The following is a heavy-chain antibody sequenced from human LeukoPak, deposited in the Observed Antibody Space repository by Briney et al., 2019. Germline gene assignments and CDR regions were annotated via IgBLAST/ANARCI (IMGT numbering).Heavy chain of an antibody. CDR1: GGAISSHY. CDR2: IYYSGST. D-gene: IGHD1-20*01. J-gene: IGHJ4*02. Sequence: SDTLSLPCTLSGGAISSHYWSWIRQPPGKGLEWIGYIYYSGSTNYNPSLKSRVTISIDTSKNQFSLKLSSVTAADTAVYYCAGAGSITGTTAWGQGTLVTVSS. CDR3: AGAGSITGTTA. V-gene: IGHV4-59*11.